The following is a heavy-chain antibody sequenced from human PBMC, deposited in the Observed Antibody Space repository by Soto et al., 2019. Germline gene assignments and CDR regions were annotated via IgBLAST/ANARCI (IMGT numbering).Heavy chain of an antibody. Sequence: GGSLRLSCAASGLTSSTYAMSWVRQAPGKGLEWVSIIYSGGGANSADSVKGRFTISRDNSKNTLYLQMNSLRAEDTAVYYCATKGLENYYYAMDVWGQGTTVTVSS. V-gene: IGHV3-53*01. D-gene: IGHD3-3*01. CDR3: ATKGLENYYYAMDV. CDR1: GLTSSTYA. CDR2: IYSGGGA. J-gene: IGHJ6*02.